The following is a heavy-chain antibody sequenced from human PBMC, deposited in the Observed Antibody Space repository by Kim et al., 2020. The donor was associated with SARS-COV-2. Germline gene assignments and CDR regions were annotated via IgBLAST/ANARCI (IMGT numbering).Heavy chain of an antibody. Sequence: FTISRDKSKNTLYLQMNSLRAEDTAVYYCARGIVVVVAATKYDQSGYFDYWGQGTLVTVSS. CDR3: ARGIVVVVAATKYDQSGYFDY. V-gene: IGHV3-30*01. D-gene: IGHD2-15*01. J-gene: IGHJ4*02.